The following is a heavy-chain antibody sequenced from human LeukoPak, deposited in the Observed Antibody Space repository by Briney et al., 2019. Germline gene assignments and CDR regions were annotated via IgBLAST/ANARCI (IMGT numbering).Heavy chain of an antibody. Sequence: ASVKVSCKASSYTFTSYGISWVRQAPGQGLEWMGWISAYNGNTNYAQKLQGRVTMTTDTSTSTAYMELRSLRSDDTAVYYCARDYYGSGSYFLTAFDIWGQGTMVTVSS. J-gene: IGHJ3*02. CDR1: SYTFTSYG. D-gene: IGHD3-10*01. CDR3: ARDYYGSGSYFLTAFDI. V-gene: IGHV1-18*04. CDR2: ISAYNGNT.